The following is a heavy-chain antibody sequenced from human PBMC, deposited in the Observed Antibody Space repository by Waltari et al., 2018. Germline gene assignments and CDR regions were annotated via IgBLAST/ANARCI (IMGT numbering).Heavy chain of an antibody. V-gene: IGHV3-23*01. D-gene: IGHD6-19*01. CDR1: GFNFSHYA. J-gene: IGHJ4*02. CDR3: AKDQAEWLVLDGCFDS. Sequence: EVQLLESGGDLEPPGGYLRISCVGSGFNFSHYALNWVRQAPGKGLEWVSTMSGTGDYTYYADSVKGRFTISRDNSKNTVFLHMNNLRVEDTAIYFCAKDQAEWLVLDGCFDSWGQGTPVTVSS. CDR2: MSGTGDYT.